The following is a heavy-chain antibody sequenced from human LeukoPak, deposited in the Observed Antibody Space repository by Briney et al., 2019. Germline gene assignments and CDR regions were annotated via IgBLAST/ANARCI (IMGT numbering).Heavy chain of an antibody. J-gene: IGHJ4*02. CDR3: ARVSRDGYYLFDY. CDR1: GYIIATYY. Sequence: ASVKVSCKASGYIIATYYIDWVRLAPGQGLEWMGRINPSGGSTNYARQFQDRVTMTSDTSTTTVYMELSSLRSEDTAVYFCARVSRDGYYLFDYWGQGTLVTVSS. D-gene: IGHD5-24*01. CDR2: INPSGGST. V-gene: IGHV1-46*01.